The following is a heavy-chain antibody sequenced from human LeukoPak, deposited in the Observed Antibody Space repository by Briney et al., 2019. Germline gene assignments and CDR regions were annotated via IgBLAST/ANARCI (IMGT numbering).Heavy chain of an antibody. D-gene: IGHD3-16*01. V-gene: IGHV3-21*01. Sequence: GGSLRLSCAASGFTFSCYSMNWVRQAPGKGLEWVSSISSSSSYIYYADSVKGRFTISRDNAKNSLYLQMNSLRAEDTAVYYCARDEGGGSFDYWGQGTLVTVSS. CDR1: GFTFSCYS. CDR3: ARDEGGGSFDY. J-gene: IGHJ4*02. CDR2: ISSSSSYI.